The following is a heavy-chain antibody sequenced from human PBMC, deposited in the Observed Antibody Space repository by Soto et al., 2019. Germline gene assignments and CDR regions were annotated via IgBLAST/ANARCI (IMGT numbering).Heavy chain of an antibody. Sequence: QVQLVQSGAEVKKPGASVKVSCKASGYTFTSYDINWVRQATGQGLEWMGWMNPNSGNTGYAQKFQGRVTMTRNTSISTAYMELSSLRSEDTAVYYCARAGEDGSSSGLDDYYYGMDVWGQGTTVTVSS. V-gene: IGHV1-8*01. CDR2: MNPNSGNT. CDR3: ARAGEDGSSSGLDDYYYGMDV. J-gene: IGHJ6*02. CDR1: GYTFTSYD. D-gene: IGHD6-6*01.